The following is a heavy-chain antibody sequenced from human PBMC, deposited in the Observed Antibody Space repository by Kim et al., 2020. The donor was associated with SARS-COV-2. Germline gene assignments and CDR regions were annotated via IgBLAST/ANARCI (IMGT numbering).Heavy chain of an antibody. J-gene: IGHJ6*02. CDR2: ISAYNGNT. CDR3: ARGVHYCSGGSCYSPTLYYGMDV. V-gene: IGHV1-18*01. CDR1: GYTFTSYG. D-gene: IGHD2-15*01. Sequence: ASVKVSCKASGYTFTSYGISWVRQAPGQGLEWMGWISAYNGNTNYAQKLQGRVTMTTDTSTSTAYMELRSLRSDDTAVYYCARGVHYCSGGSCYSPTLYYGMDVWGQGTTVTVSS.